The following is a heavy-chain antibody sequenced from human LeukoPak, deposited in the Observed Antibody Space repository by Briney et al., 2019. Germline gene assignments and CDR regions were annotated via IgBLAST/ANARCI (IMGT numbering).Heavy chain of an antibody. CDR3: ASPNPIGDLSWLDY. CDR2: IGGSGDNR. Sequence: PGGSLRLSCAASGFTFSSCAMSWVRQPPEKGLEWVSVIGGSGDNRYYADSVKGRFTISRDNSKNTLYLQMNSLRVEDTAVYYCASPNPIGDLSWLDYRGQGALVTVSS. J-gene: IGHJ4*02. V-gene: IGHV3-23*01. D-gene: IGHD3-10*01. CDR1: GFTFSSCA.